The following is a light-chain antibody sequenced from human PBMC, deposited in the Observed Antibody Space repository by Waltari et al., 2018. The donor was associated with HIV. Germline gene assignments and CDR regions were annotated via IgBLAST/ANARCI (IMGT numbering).Light chain of an antibody. CDR1: QNVGAW. J-gene: IGKJ1*01. V-gene: IGKV1-5*03. CDR2: KAT. Sequence: DIHMSQSPPTLTASIGDRVNITCRASQNVGAWLAWYQQKPGEAPNLLIYKATNVEGGVPSRFSGSASGTDFTLTIDSLHPDGFATYYCHQYSDYLGSFGQGTKVEVK. CDR3: HQYSDYLGS.